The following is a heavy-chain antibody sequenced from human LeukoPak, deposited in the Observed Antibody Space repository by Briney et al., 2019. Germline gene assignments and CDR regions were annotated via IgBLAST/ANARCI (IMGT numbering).Heavy chain of an antibody. CDR3: ARDGVRGVLADY. V-gene: IGHV4-39*02. CDR1: GGSISSSSYY. D-gene: IGHD3-10*01. Sequence: SETLSLTCTVSGGSISSSSYYWGWIRQPPGKGLEWIGTIYYSGSTYYNPSPKSRVTISVDTSKNQFSLKLSSLTAADTAVYYCARDGVRGVLADYWGQGTLVTVSS. J-gene: IGHJ4*02. CDR2: IYYSGST.